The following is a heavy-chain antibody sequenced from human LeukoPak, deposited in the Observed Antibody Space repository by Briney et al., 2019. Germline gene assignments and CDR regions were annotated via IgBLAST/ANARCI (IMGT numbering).Heavy chain of an antibody. D-gene: IGHD3-3*01. CDR3: AGLAILGAFDI. J-gene: IGHJ3*02. CDR2: INTDGSST. Sequence: GGSLRLSCAASGFTFSSYAMSWVRLAPGKGLEWVSRINTDGSSTSYADSVKGRFTISRDNSKNTLYLQMNSLRAEDTAVYYCAGLAILGAFDIWGQGTMVTVSS. V-gene: IGHV3-74*01. CDR1: GFTFSSYA.